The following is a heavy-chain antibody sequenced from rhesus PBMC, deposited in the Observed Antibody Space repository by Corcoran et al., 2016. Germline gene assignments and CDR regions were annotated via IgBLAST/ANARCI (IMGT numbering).Heavy chain of an antibody. J-gene: IGHJ4*01. V-gene: IGHV2S1*01. CDR1: GFSLSTSGMG. CDR3: ARGSAGY. CDR2: IYWDDYK. Sequence: QVTLKESGPALVKPTQTLTLTCTFSGFSLSTSGMGVGWIRQPPGKALEWLASIYWDDYKYYNTSLKSMLTNSKDTSKNQVVLTMTNMDPVDSATYYCARGSAGYWGQGVLVTVSS.